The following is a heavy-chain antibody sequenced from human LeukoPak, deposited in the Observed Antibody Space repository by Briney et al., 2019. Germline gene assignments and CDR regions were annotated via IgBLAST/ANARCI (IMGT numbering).Heavy chain of an antibody. D-gene: IGHD3-10*01. CDR1: GFTFSSYA. J-gene: IGHJ5*02. V-gene: IGHV3-23*01. CDR2: ISGSGGST. CDR3: AKDKRITMVRGVGWFDP. Sequence: PGGSLRLSCAASGFTFSSYAMSWVRQAPGKGLEWVSAISGSGGSTYYADSVKGRFTISRDNSKDTLYLQMNSLRAEDTAVYYCAKDKRITMVRGVGWFDPWGQGTLVTVSS.